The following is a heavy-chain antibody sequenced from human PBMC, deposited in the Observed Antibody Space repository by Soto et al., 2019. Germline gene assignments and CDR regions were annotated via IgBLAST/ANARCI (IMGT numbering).Heavy chain of an antibody. D-gene: IGHD3-22*01. CDR2: MNPNSGNT. CDR3: ARGWKLYYYDSSGSHQSDY. V-gene: IGHV1-8*02. Sequence: ASVKVSCKASGGTFSSYAISWVRQATGQGLEWMGWMNPNSGNTGYAQKFQGRVTMTRNTSISTAYMELSSLRSEDTAVYYCARGWKLYYYDSSGSHQSDYWGQGTLVTVSS. CDR1: GGTFSSYA. J-gene: IGHJ4*02.